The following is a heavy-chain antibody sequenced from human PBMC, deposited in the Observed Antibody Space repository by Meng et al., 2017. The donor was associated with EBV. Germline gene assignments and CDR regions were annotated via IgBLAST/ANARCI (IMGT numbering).Heavy chain of an antibody. J-gene: IGHJ5*02. V-gene: IGHV4-61*01. CDR2: IYYTGST. CDR3: ARGDYTNYPRWFDP. CDR1: GGSVNNESYY. D-gene: IGHD4-11*01. Sequence: QVQLQESGPGLVKPSETLSLTCTVSGGSVNNESYYWGWIRQPPGKGLEYIGYIYYTGSTNYNSSLKSRVTISLDKSKNQFSLKLTSLTAADTAIYYCARGDYTNYPRWFDPWGQGPLGTVYS.